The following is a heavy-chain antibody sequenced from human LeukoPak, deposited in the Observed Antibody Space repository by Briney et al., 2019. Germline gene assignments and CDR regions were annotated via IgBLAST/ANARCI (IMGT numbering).Heavy chain of an antibody. CDR1: GFTFSSYG. CDR2: IRYDGGNK. V-gene: IGHV3-30*02. Sequence: GGSLRLSCAASGFTFSSYGMHWVRQAPGKGLEWVAFIRYDGGNKYYADSVKGRFTISRDNSKNTLYLQMNSLRAEDTAVYYCAKRSSLGFRYNWFDPWGQGTLVTVSS. CDR3: AKRSSLGFRYNWFDP. J-gene: IGHJ5*02. D-gene: IGHD6-13*01.